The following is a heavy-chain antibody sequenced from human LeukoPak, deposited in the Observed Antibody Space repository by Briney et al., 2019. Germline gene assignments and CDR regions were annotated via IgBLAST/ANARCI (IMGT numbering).Heavy chain of an antibody. V-gene: IGHV4-59*08. CDR3: ASGGDTAMVTLDY. Sequence: PSETLSLTCTVSGGSISSYYWSWLRQPPGKGLEWIGYIYYSGSTNYNPSLKSRVTISVDTSKNQFSLKLSSVTAADTAVYYCASGGDTAMVTLDYWGQGTLVTVSS. CDR2: IYYSGST. CDR1: GGSISSYY. D-gene: IGHD5-18*01. J-gene: IGHJ4*02.